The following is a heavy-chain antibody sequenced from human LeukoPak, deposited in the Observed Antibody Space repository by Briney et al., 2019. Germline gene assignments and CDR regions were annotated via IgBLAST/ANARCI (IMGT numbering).Heavy chain of an antibody. CDR3: ARETKAFDI. Sequence: SETLSLTCTVSGGSISSNTYYWGWIRQPPGKGLEWIGEINHSGSTNYNPSLKSRVTISVDTSKNQFSLKLSSVTAADTAVYYCARETKAFDIWGQGTMVTVSS. V-gene: IGHV4-39*07. CDR1: GGSISSNTYY. CDR2: INHSGST. J-gene: IGHJ3*02.